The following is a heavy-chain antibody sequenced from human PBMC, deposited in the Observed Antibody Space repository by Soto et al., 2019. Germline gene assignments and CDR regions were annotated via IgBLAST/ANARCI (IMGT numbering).Heavy chain of an antibody. V-gene: IGHV3-33*01. Sequence: GGSLRLSCAASGFTFSSYGMHWVRQAPGKGLEWVAVIWYDGSNKHYADSVKGRFTISRANSKKTRYLQMNSLRAEDTAVYYWARGVPIGYYMDVWGKGTTVTVSS. D-gene: IGHD1-1*01. J-gene: IGHJ6*03. CDR1: GFTFSSYG. CDR3: ARGVPIGYYMDV. CDR2: IWYDGSNK.